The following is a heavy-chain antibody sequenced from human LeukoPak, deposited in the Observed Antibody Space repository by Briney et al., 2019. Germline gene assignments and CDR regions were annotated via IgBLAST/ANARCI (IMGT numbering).Heavy chain of an antibody. CDR3: AKDVGYCSSTTCYKPFDY. D-gene: IGHD2-2*02. CDR2: FSGSGGST. J-gene: IGHJ4*02. CDR1: AFTFSNYA. Sequence: GGSLRLSCAASAFTFSNYAMSWVRQAPGRGLEWVSAFSGSGGSTYYADSVKGRFTISRDNSKNTLYLQMNSLRAEDTAVYYCAKDVGYCSSTTCYKPFDYWGQGTLVTVSS. V-gene: IGHV3-23*01.